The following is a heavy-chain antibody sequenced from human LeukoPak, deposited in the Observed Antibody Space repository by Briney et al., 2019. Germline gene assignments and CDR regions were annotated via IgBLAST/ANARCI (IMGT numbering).Heavy chain of an antibody. D-gene: IGHD2-2*01. Sequence: GGSLRLSCAASGFSFSSYEMNWVRQAPGKGLEWVSYISSSGGTIYYADSVKGRFTISRDNAKNSLFLQMNSLRAEDTAVYYCARVVYQLPYSWGQGALVTVSS. CDR1: GFSFSSYE. J-gene: IGHJ4*02. CDR3: ARVVYQLPYS. V-gene: IGHV3-48*03. CDR2: ISSSGGTI.